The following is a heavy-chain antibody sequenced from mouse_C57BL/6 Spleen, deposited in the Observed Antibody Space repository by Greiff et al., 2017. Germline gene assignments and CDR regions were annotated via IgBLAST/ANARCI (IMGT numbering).Heavy chain of an antibody. D-gene: IGHD2-1*01. J-gene: IGHJ3*01. CDR1: GYTFTDYN. V-gene: IGHV1-22*01. CDR3: ARGDYGNYPAWFAY. CDR2: INPNNGGT. Sequence: VQLQQSGPELVKPGASVKMSCKASGYTFTDYNMHWVKQSHGKSLEWIGYINPNNGGTSYNQKFKGKATLTVNKSSSTAYMALRSLTSEASAVYYCARGDYGNYPAWFAYWGQGTLVTVSA.